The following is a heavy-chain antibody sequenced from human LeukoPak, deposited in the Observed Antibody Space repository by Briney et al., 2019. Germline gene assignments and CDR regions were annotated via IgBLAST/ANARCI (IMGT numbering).Heavy chain of an antibody. CDR3: ARVPGYDFWSGYYAFDY. Sequence: SETLSLTCAVYGGSFSGYYWSWIRQPPGKGLEWIGEINHSGSTNYNPSLKSRVTISVDTSKNQFSLKLSSVTAADTAVYYCARVPGYDFWSGYYAFDYWGQGTLVTVSS. CDR1: GGSFSGYY. CDR2: INHSGST. J-gene: IGHJ4*02. D-gene: IGHD3-3*01. V-gene: IGHV4-34*01.